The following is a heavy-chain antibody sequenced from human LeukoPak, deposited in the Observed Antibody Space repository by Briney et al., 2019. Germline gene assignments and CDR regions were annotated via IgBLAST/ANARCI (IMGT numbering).Heavy chain of an antibody. CDR2: ISSSSSTI. J-gene: IGHJ4*02. Sequence: PGGSLRLSCAASGFTFSSYSMNWVRQAPGKGLEWVSYISSSSSTIYYADSVKGRFTISRDNAKNSLCLQMNSLRAEDTAVYYCARDYPRSGYNDPFDYWGQGTLVTVSS. CDR3: ARDYPRSGYNDPFDY. V-gene: IGHV3-48*04. CDR1: GFTFSSYS. D-gene: IGHD5-12*01.